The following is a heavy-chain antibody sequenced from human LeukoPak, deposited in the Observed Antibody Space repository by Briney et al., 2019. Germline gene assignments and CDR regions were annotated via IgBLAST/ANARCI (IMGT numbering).Heavy chain of an antibody. CDR1: GFTFSSYA. D-gene: IGHD3-3*01. Sequence: PGGSLRLSCAASGFTFSSYAMSWVRQAPGKGLEWVSAISASGGGTNYADSVKGRLTISRDNSKNTLYLQMNSLRAEDTAVYYCAKDKRFLEWLPRSGFDHWGQGTLVTVSS. J-gene: IGHJ4*02. CDR3: AKDKRFLEWLPRSGFDH. CDR2: ISASGGGT. V-gene: IGHV3-23*01.